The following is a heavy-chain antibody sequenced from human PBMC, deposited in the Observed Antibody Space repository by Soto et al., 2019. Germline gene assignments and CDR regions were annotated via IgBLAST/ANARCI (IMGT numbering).Heavy chain of an antibody. CDR3: AKHAGTTIHYRYYMDV. V-gene: IGHV4-59*08. D-gene: IGHD4-4*01. Sequence: QVQLQESGPGLVKPSETLSLTCTVSGGSVISDYWSWIRQPPGKGLEWIGYIYYSGSSNYNPSLKSRVTIPLDTSKNQFSLKLTSVTAADTAVYYCAKHAGTTIHYRYYMDVWGKGTTVTVSS. CDR1: GGSVISDY. CDR2: IYYSGSS. J-gene: IGHJ6*03.